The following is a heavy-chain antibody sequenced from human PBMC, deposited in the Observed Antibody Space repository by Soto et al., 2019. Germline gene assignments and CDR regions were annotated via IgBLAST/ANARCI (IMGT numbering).Heavy chain of an antibody. J-gene: IGHJ4*02. CDR1: GFTFEDYA. Sequence: EVQLVESGGGLVQPGRSLRLSCAGSGFTFEDYAMHWVRQAPGKGLEWVSSISWNRGSIGYADSVQGRFTISRDNAKNSLYLQMNSLRVEDSALYFCAKGRDGFNSPDFWGQGTMVTVSS. V-gene: IGHV3-9*01. CDR3: AKGRDGFNSPDF. D-gene: IGHD5-12*01. CDR2: ISWNRGSI.